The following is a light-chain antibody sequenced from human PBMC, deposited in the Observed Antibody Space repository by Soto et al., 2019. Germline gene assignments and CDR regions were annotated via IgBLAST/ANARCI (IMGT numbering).Light chain of an antibody. Sequence: QSVLTQPASVSGSPGQSITISCTGTSSDVGGYNYVSWYQQHPGKAPKLMIYDVSNRPSGFSNRFSGSKSGNTASLTISGLQAEDEADYYCSSYTSSNTQVFGTGTKVTVL. J-gene: IGLJ1*01. CDR3: SSYTSSNTQV. CDR2: DVS. CDR1: SSDVGGYNY. V-gene: IGLV2-14*01.